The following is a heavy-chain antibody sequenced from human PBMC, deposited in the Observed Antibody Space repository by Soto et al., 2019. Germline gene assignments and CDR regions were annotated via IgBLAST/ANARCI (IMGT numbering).Heavy chain of an antibody. CDR2: IIPILGIA. CDR1: GGTFSSYT. D-gene: IGHD5-18*01. CDR3: ARDKRDTAFDY. Sequence: SVKVSCKASGGTFSSYTISWVRQAPGQGLEWMGRIIPILGIANYAQKFQGRVTITADKSTSTAYMELSSLRSEDTAVYYCARDKRDTAFDYWGQGTLVTVSS. J-gene: IGHJ4*02. V-gene: IGHV1-69*04.